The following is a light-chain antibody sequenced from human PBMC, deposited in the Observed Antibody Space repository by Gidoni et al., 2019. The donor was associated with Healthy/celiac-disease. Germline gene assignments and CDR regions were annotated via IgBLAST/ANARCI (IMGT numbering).Light chain of an antibody. CDR2: AAS. J-gene: IGKJ4*01. Sequence: DIQITQSPSPLSASVGDRVTITCRASQSISSYLNWYQQKPGKAPKLLIYAASSLQSGVPSRFSGSGAGTDFTLTISSLQPEDFATYYCQQSYSTLTFGGXTKVEIK. CDR3: QQSYSTLT. CDR1: QSISSY. V-gene: IGKV1-39*01.